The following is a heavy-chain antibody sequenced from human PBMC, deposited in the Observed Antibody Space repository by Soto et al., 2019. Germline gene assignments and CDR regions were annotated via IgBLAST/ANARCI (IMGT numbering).Heavy chain of an antibody. CDR1: GFTFSNSE. CDR3: ARDSPYSSGSFDY. D-gene: IGHD6-19*01. CDR2: ITTSASTK. V-gene: IGHV3-48*03. Sequence: LRLSCAASGFTFSNSEMNWVRQAPGKGLEWVSYITTSASTKSYADSVKGRFTISRDNAKNSLYLHMNSLRVEDTAVYYCARDSPYSSGSFDYWGQGTLVTVSS. J-gene: IGHJ4*02.